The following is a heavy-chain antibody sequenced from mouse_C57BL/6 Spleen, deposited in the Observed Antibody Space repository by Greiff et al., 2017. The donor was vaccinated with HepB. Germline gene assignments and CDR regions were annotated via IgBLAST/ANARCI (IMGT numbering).Heavy chain of an antibody. D-gene: IGHD4-1*02. CDR2: INPNNGGT. Sequence: EVKLQQSGPELVKPGASVKISCKASGYTFTDYYMNWVKQSHGKSLEWIGDINPNNGGTSYNQKFKGKATLTVDKSSSTAYMELRSLTSEDSAVYYCNSYYFDYWGQGTTLTVSS. J-gene: IGHJ2*01. CDR1: GYTFTDYY. CDR3: NSYYFDY. V-gene: IGHV1-26*01.